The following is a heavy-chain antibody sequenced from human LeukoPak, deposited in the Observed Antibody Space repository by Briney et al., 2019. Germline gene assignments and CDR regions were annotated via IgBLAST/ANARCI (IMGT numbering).Heavy chain of an antibody. CDR1: GYTFTGYY. D-gene: IGHD3-16*02. V-gene: IGHV1-2*02. CDR2: INPNSGRT. CDR3: ARDRGYDYVWGSYRYDPYYFDY. J-gene: IGHJ4*02. Sequence: ASLTVSCKASGYTFTGYYMHWVQQAPGQGLEWMGWINPNSGRTNYAQKFKGRVTMTRDTSISTAYMELSRRRSDDTAVYYCARDRGYDYVWGSYRYDPYYFDYWGQGTLVTVSS.